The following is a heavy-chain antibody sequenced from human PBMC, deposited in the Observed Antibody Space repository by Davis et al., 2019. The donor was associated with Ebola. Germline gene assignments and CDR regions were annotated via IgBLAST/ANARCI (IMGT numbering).Heavy chain of an antibody. Sequence: PGGSLRLSCAASGFTFSDYYMSWIRQAPGKGPEWVANTKQDGSEKYYVDSVKGRFTISRDNAKNSLYLQMNSLRVEDTAVYYCARSPYDSSGTAVGAFDIWGQGTMVTVSS. CDR1: GFTFSDYY. CDR2: TKQDGSEK. J-gene: IGHJ3*02. D-gene: IGHD3-22*01. CDR3: ARSPYDSSGTAVGAFDI. V-gene: IGHV3-7*03.